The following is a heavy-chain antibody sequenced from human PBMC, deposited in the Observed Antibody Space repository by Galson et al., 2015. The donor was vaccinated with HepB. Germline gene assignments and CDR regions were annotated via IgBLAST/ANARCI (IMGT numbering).Heavy chain of an antibody. Sequence: SLRLSCAASGFTFSSYGMHWVRQAPGKGLEWVAVIWSDGSNQYYADSVKGRFTISRDNSKNTLYLQMNSLRAEDTAVYYCARDRGYYYYMDVWGKGTTVTVSS. V-gene: IGHV3-33*01. CDR2: IWSDGSNQ. CDR3: ARDRGYYYYMDV. J-gene: IGHJ6*03. CDR1: GFTFSSYG.